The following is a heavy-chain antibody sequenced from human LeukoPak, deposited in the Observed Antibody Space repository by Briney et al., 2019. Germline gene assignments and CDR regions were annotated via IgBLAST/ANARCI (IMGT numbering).Heavy chain of an antibody. V-gene: IGHV3-9*01. Sequence: GGSLRLSCAASGFTFDDYAMHCVRQAPGKGLEWVSGISWNRGSIGYADSVKGRFTISRDNAKNSLYLQMNSLRAEDTALYYCAKDIGDYWGQGTLVTVSS. J-gene: IGHJ4*02. CDR2: ISWNRGSI. CDR3: AKDIGDY. D-gene: IGHD3-10*01. CDR1: GFTFDDYA.